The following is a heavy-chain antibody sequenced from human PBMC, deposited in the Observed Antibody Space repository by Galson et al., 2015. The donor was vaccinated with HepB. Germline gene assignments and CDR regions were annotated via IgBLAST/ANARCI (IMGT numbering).Heavy chain of an antibody. Sequence: SLRLSCAVSGFSIDSLFMTWIRQAPGKGLEFVSIIEIGGIKHYADSLMGRFAISGDSSTNTDYLQMNSLTVEDTALYYCAAGNGGIASWGQGTLVT. CDR1: GFSIDSLF. J-gene: IGHJ5*02. CDR3: AAGNGGIAS. D-gene: IGHD3-16*01. CDR2: IEIGGIK. V-gene: IGHV3-53*01.